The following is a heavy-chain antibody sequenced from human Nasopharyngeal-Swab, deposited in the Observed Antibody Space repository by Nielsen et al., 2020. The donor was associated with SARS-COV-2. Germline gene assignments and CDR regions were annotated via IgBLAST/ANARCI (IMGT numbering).Heavy chain of an antibody. J-gene: IGHJ5*02. CDR3: ARDLSGNYDWFDP. CDR2: INSDGSTT. Sequence: LSLTCAASGFTLSSYWIYWVRQAPGKGLVWVSRINSDGSTTNYADSMKGRFTISRDNAKNSLYLQMNSLRAEDTAVYYCARDLSGNYDWFDPWGQGTLVTVSS. CDR1: GFTLSSYW. D-gene: IGHD4-11*01. V-gene: IGHV3-74*01.